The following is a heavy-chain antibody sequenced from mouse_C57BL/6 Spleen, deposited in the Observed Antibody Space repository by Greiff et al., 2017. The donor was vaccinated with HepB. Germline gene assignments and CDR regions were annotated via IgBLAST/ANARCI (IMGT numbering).Heavy chain of an antibody. CDR2: IDPETGGT. Sequence: QVQLQQSGAELVRPGASVTLSCKASGYTFTDYEMHWVKQTPVHGLEWIGAIDPETGGTAYNQKFKGKAILTADKSSSTAYMELRSLTSEDSAVYYCTRCRRDYAMDYWGQGTSVTVSS. CDR3: TRCRRDYAMDY. J-gene: IGHJ4*01. CDR1: GYTFTDYE. V-gene: IGHV1-15*01.